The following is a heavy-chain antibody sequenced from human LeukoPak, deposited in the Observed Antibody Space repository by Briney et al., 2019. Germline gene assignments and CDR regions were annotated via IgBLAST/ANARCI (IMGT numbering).Heavy chain of an antibody. CDR2: ISSSSSYI. CDR3: ARGRFNYDNSGYSSFYY. Sequence: GGSLRLSCAASGFTFSSYSMNWVRQAPGKGLEWVSSISSSSSYIYYADSVKGRFTISRDNAKSSLYLQMNSLRAEDTALYYCARGRFNYDNSGYSSFYYWGQGTLVTVSS. CDR1: GFTFSSYS. V-gene: IGHV3-21*01. J-gene: IGHJ4*02. D-gene: IGHD3-22*01.